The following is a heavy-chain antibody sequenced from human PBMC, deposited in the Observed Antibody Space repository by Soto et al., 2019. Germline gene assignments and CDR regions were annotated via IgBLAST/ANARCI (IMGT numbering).Heavy chain of an antibody. CDR3: ARGRYYYGSGSYYNDFCGY. J-gene: IGHJ4*02. CDR2: INPSVGST. D-gene: IGHD3-10*01. Sequence: QVQLVQSGAEVKKPGASVKVSCKASGYTFTSYYMHWVRQAPGQGLEWMGIINPSVGSTSYAQKFQGRVTMTRDTSTSTVYMELSSLRSEDTAVYYCARGRYYYGSGSYYNDFCGYWGQGTLVTVSS. V-gene: IGHV1-46*03. CDR1: GYTFTSYY.